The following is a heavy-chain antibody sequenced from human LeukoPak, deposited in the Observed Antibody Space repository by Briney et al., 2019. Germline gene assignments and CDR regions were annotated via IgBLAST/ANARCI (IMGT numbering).Heavy chain of an antibody. D-gene: IGHD6-19*01. CDR2: ISAYNGNT. CDR3: ARARDYSSGWPPVDY. CDR1: GYTFTSYG. Sequence: GASVKVSCKASGYTFTSYGISWVRQAPGQGLEWMGWISAYNGNTNYAQKLQGRVTMTTDTSTSTAYMELRSLRSDDTAVYYCARARDYSSGWPPVDYWGQGTLVTVSS. V-gene: IGHV1-18*01. J-gene: IGHJ4*02.